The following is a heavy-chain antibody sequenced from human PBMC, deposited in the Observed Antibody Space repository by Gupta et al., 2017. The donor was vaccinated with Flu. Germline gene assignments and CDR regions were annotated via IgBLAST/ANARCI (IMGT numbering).Heavy chain of an antibody. Sequence: QTTGKGLGWIGEISPSGTTKYNPSLESRVIISVDTSNSQFSLRLTSLTAADTAVYYCARVGGTDRSRSGFFLDWGQGTLVTVAS. CDR3: ARVGGTDRSRSGFFLD. J-gene: IGHJ1*01. V-gene: IGHV4-34*01. CDR2: ISPSGTT. D-gene: IGHD3-16*01.